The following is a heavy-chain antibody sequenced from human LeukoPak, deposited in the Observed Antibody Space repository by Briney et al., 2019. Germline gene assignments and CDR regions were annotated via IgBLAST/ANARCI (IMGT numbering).Heavy chain of an antibody. J-gene: IGHJ5*02. D-gene: IGHD2-2*01. Sequence: PGGSLRLSCAASGFTFSSYSMNWVRQAPGKGLERVSSISSSSTYIYYADSVKGRFTISRDNAKNSLYLQMNSLRAEDTAVYYCARGRGYCSRTSCQNWFDPWGQGTLVTVSS. CDR2: ISSSSTYI. V-gene: IGHV3-21*01. CDR1: GFTFSSYS. CDR3: ARGRGYCSRTSCQNWFDP.